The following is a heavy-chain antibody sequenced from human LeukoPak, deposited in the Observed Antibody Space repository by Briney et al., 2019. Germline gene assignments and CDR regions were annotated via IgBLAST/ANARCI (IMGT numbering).Heavy chain of an antibody. CDR2: IYHSGST. J-gene: IGHJ5*02. V-gene: IGHV4-30-2*01. Sequence: SETLSLTCTVSGGSISSGGYSWSWIRQPPGKGLEWIGYIYHSGSTYYNPSLKSRVTISVDRSKNQFSLKLSSVTAADTAVYYCARVGKDYYDSSGYYPNWFDPWGQGTLVTVSS. CDR3: ARVGKDYYDSSGYYPNWFDP. CDR1: GGSISSGGYS. D-gene: IGHD3-22*01.